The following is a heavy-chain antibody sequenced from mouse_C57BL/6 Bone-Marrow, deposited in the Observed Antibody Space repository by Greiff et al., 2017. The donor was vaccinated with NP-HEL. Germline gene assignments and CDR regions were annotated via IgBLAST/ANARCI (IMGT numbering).Heavy chain of an antibody. J-gene: IGHJ3*02. CDR2: IDPENGDT. CDR1: GFNIKDDY. CDR3: TTFW. Sequence: EVKLLESGAELVRPGASVTLSCTASGFNIKDDYMHWVKQRPEQGLEWIGWIDPENGDTEYASKFQGKATITADTASNTAYLQLSSLTSEDTAVYYCTTFWWGQGTLVTVSA. V-gene: IGHV14-4*01.